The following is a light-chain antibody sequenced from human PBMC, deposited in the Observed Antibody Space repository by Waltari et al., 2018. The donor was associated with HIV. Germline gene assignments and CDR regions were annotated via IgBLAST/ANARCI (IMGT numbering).Light chain of an antibody. V-gene: IGLV10-54*04. Sequence: QAGLTQSPSMSTGLGQTATLTCSGHSNNIGYQGVAWRQHRQGRPPKLLSHRNTNRPSGISDRFSAFRSGDTAFLTISGLQSEDEADYFCTAWDSSLNGWVFGGGTHLTLL. CDR1: SNNIGYQG. J-gene: IGLJ3*02. CDR2: RNT. CDR3: TAWDSSLNGWV.